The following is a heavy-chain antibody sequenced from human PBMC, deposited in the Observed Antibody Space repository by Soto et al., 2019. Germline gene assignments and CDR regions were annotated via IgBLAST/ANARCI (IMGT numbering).Heavy chain of an antibody. V-gene: IGHV1-3*01. CDR1: GYTFTSYA. J-gene: IGHJ3*02. CDR3: ARGSSSGYYRRDAFDI. CDR2: INAGNGNT. D-gene: IGHD3-22*01. Sequence: ASVKVSCKASGYTFTSYAMHWVRQAPGQRREWMGWINAGNGNTKYSHKFQGRVTITRDTSASTAYMELSSLRSEDTAVYYCARGSSSGYYRRDAFDIWGQGTMVIVSS.